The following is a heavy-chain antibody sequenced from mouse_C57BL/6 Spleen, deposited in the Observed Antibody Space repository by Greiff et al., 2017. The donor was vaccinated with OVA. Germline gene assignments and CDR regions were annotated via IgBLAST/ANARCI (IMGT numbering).Heavy chain of an antibody. V-gene: IGHV1-63*01. J-gene: IGHJ2*01. D-gene: IGHD1-1*01. CDR2: IYPGGGYT. CDR1: GYTFTNYW. Sequence: QVQLQQSGAELVRPGTSVKMSCKASGYTFTNYWIGWAKQRPGHGLEWIGDIYPGGGYTNYNEKFKGKATLTADKSSSTAYMQFSSLTSEDSAVYFCARRDYYGSVDYWGQGTTLTVSS. CDR3: ARRDYYGSVDY.